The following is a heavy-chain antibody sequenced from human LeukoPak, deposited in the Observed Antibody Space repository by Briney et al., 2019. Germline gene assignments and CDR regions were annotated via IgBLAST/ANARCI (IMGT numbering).Heavy chain of an antibody. D-gene: IGHD3-22*01. Sequence: VASVKVSCKASGGTFSSYAISWVRQAPGQGLEWMGGIIPIFGTANYAQKFQGRVTITADESTSTAYMELSSLRSEDTPVYYCATYYYDSSGYYFDYWGQGTLVTVSS. J-gene: IGHJ4*02. CDR3: ATYYYDSSGYYFDY. CDR2: IIPIFGTA. CDR1: GGTFSSYA. V-gene: IGHV1-69*01.